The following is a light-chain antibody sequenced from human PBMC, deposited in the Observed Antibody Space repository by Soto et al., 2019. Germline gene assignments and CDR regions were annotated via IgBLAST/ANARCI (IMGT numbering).Light chain of an antibody. J-gene: IGLJ3*02. V-gene: IGLV2-14*01. CDR1: SSDVGSYNY. CDR3: RSFTTSNSLV. Sequence: QSALTQPASVSGSPGQSITISCTGTSSDVGSYNYVSWYQQHPGKAPKLILYDVSDRPSGVSNRFSGSKSGNTASLTVSGLQAEDEADYYCRSFTTSNSLVFGGGTKLTVL. CDR2: DVS.